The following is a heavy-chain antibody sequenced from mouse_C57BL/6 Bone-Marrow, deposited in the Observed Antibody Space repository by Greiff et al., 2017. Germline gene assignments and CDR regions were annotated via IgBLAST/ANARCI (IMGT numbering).Heavy chain of an antibody. CDR1: GYAFSSYW. Sequence: VKLVESGAELVKPGASVKISCKASGYAFSSYWMNWVKQRPGKGLEWIGQIYPGDGDTNYNGKFKGKATLTADKSSSTAYMQLSSLTSEDSAVYFCARSQDGGGYYFDYWGQGTTLTVSS. J-gene: IGHJ2*01. CDR3: ARSQDGGGYYFDY. CDR2: IYPGDGDT. D-gene: IGHD3-2*02. V-gene: IGHV1-80*01.